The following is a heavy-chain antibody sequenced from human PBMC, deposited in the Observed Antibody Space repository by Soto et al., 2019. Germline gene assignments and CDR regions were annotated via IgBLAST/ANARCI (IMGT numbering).Heavy chain of an antibody. CDR3: ARDLKTVTTGYYYYYMDV. CDR2: IYYSGST. V-gene: IGHV4-39*07. CDR1: GGSISSSSYY. D-gene: IGHD1-7*01. Sequence: PSETLSLTCTVSGGSISSSSYYWGWIRQPPGRGLEWIVSIYYSGSTYYNPSLKSRVTISVDTSKNQFSLKLSSVTAADTAVYYCARDLKTVTTGYYYYYMDVWGKGTTVTVSS. J-gene: IGHJ6*03.